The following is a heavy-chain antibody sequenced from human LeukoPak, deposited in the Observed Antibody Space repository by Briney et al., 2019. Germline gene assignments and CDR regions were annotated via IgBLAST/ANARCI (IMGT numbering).Heavy chain of an antibody. CDR3: AKGTAGYCSGGSCLFDY. CDR1: GFTFSSYG. J-gene: IGHJ4*02. Sequence: GGSLRLSCAASGFTFSSYGMYWVRQAPGKGLEWVAVISYDGSNKYYADSVKGRFTISRDNSKNTLYLQMNSLRAEDTAVYYCAKGTAGYCSGGSCLFDYWGQGTLVTVSS. V-gene: IGHV3-30*18. CDR2: ISYDGSNK. D-gene: IGHD2-15*01.